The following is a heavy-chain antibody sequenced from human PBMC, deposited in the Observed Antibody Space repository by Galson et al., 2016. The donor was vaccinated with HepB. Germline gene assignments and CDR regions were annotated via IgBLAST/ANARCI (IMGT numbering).Heavy chain of an antibody. CDR3: ARGPNSRSYNDAFDM. CDR2: ISGGGAYR. J-gene: IGHJ3*02. CDR1: EFSFSDYA. D-gene: IGHD3-10*01. V-gene: IGHV3-23*01. Sequence: SLRLSCAASEFSFSDYAMSWVRQAPGKGLEWVSGISGGGAYRYYPESVKGRSVRGRFSISRDNSKNTLYLQMNTLRAEDTAIYYCARGPNSRSYNDAFDMWGQGTMVIVSS.